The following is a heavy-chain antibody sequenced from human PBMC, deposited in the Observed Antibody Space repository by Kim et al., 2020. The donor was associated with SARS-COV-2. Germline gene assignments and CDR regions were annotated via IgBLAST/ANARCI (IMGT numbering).Heavy chain of an antibody. CDR2: YIVCTT. V-gene: IGHV3-53*01. Sequence: YIVCTTHCPDSVKGRFIISRDHSKNTRYLQMNSLRAGDTAVYYCVRGPDYWGQGTLVTVSS. CDR3: VRGPDY. J-gene: IGHJ4*02.